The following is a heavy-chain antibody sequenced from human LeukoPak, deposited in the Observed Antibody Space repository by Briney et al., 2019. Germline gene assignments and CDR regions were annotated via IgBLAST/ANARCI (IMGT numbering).Heavy chain of an antibody. CDR3: ASTGGSYGLTIDY. D-gene: IGHD1-26*01. CDR1: GGSISSGDYY. V-gene: IGHV4-61*08. CDR2: IYYSGST. J-gene: IGHJ4*02. Sequence: TSETLSLTCTVSGGSISSGDYYWSWIRQPPGKGLEWIGYIYYSGSTNYNPSLKSRVTISVDTSKNQFSLKLSSVTAADTAVYYCASTGGSYGLTIDYWGQGTLVTVSS.